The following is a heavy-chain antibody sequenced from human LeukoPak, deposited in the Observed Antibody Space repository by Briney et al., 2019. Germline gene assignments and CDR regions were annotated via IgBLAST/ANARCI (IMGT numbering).Heavy chain of an antibody. J-gene: IGHJ4*02. CDR1: GGSISSSSYY. V-gene: IGHV4-39*07. Sequence: SETLSLTCTVSGGSISSSSYYWGWIRQPPGKGLEWIGSIYYSGSTYYNPSLKSRVTISVDTSKNQFSLKLSSVTAEDTAVYYCAKDSGPGYCTSGVCYTAPNWGQGTLVTVSS. CDR3: AKDSGPGYCTSGVCYTAPN. CDR2: IYYSGST. D-gene: IGHD2-8*01.